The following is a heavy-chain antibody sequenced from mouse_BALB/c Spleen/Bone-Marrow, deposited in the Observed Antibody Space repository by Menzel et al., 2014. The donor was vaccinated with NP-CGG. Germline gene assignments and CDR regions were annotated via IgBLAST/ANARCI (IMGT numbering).Heavy chain of an antibody. CDR3: ARDYYGSSDY. CDR1: GFTFSSYG. D-gene: IGHD1-1*01. V-gene: IGHV5-6-3*01. Sequence: EVKLMESGGGLVQPGGSLKLSCAASGFTFSSYGMSWVRQTPDKRLELVATINSNGGSTYYPDSVKGRFTISRDNAKNTLYRQMSSLKSEDTGMDYCARDYYGSSDYWGQGTTLTVSS. J-gene: IGHJ2*01. CDR2: INSNGGST.